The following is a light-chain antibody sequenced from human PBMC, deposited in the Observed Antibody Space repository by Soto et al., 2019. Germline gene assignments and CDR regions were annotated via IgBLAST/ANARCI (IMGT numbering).Light chain of an antibody. CDR2: DAS. CDR3: QQRSNI. Sequence: EIVLTQSPATLSLSPGDTATLSCRASETTSGYLAWYQQKPGQAPRLLTYDASNRATGIPARFSGSGSGTDFTLTISSLEPEDFAVYYCQQRSNIFGPGTKVDIK. V-gene: IGKV3-11*01. J-gene: IGKJ3*01. CDR1: ETTSGY.